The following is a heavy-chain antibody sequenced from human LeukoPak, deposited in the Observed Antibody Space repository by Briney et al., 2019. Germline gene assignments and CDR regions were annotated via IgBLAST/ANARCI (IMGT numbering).Heavy chain of an antibody. J-gene: IGHJ4*02. Sequence: QTGGSLRLSCAASGFTFSSYAMSWVRQAPGKGLEWVSAISGSGGSTYYADSVKGRFTISRDNSKNTLYLQMNSLRAEDTAVYYCARDPLHGDSTSSSPANWGQGTLVTVSS. D-gene: IGHD4-17*01. V-gene: IGHV3-23*01. CDR1: GFTFSSYA. CDR3: ARDPLHGDSTSSSPAN. CDR2: ISGSGGST.